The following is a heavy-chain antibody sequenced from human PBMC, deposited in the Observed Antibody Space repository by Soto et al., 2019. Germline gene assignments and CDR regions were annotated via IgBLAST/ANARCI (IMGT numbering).Heavy chain of an antibody. D-gene: IGHD3-22*01. J-gene: IGHJ4*02. V-gene: IGHV5-10-1*01. Sequence: HGESLKISCKGSVYSFAGYWITWVRQKPGKGLEWMGRIDPSDSQTYYSPSLRGHVTISVTKSITTVFLQWSSLRASDTAMYYCARQIYDSDTGPNFQYYFDSWGQGTPVTVSS. CDR2: IDPSDSQT. CDR1: VYSFAGYW. CDR3: ARQIYDSDTGPNFQYYFDS.